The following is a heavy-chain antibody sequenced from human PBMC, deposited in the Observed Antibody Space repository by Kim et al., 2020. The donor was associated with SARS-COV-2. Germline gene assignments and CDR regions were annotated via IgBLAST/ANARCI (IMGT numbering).Heavy chain of an antibody. V-gene: IGHV1-2*06. D-gene: IGHD2-15*01. CDR2: MDPGNGCA. CDR3: ARGGGFCSGASCYGQDY. CDR1: GYSFTGYY. Sequence: ASVKVSCKTSGYSFTGYYLYWVRQVPGQGLEWMGRMDPGNGCAIFAQKFQGRVTLTRDKSTTTAYMDLSSLTSDDTAVYFCARGGGFCSGASCYGQDYWGQGTLVTVSS. J-gene: IGHJ4*02.